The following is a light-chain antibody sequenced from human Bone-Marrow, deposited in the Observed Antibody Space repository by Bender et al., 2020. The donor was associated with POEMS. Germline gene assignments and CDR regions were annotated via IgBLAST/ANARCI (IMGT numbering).Light chain of an antibody. CDR2: FNSDGTH. Sequence: QLVLTQSPSASASLGASVKLTCALSSGHSNYAIAWHQQQPEKGPRYLMKFNSDGTHSKGDEIPDRFSGSSSGAERYLTISSLQSDDEADYYCQTWGTGIWVFGGGTKLTVL. CDR1: SGHSNYA. J-gene: IGLJ3*02. V-gene: IGLV4-69*02. CDR3: QTWGTGIWV.